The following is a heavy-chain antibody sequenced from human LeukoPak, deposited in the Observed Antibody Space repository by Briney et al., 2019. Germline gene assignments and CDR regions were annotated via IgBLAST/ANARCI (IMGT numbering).Heavy chain of an antibody. CDR2: ITNWNGGST. CDR1: GFTFDDYG. Sequence: GSGGSLRLSCEASGFTFDDYGMSWVRQSTGKGLEWVSAITNWNGGSTGYADSVRGRFTISRDNAKNSLYLQMNSLRAEDTALYYCARCSRSSTDCYSAFDTWGQGTMVTVSS. D-gene: IGHD2-2*02. V-gene: IGHV3-20*04. CDR3: ARCSRSSTDCYSAFDT. J-gene: IGHJ3*02.